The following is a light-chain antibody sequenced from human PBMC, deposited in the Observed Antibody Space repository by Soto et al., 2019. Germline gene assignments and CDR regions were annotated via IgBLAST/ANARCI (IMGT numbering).Light chain of an antibody. V-gene: IGLV2-14*01. CDR2: DVS. J-gene: IGLJ2*01. Sequence: QSVLTQPASVSGSPGQSSTISCTGTSSDVGGYNYVSWYQQHPGKAPKLMIYDVSNRPAGVSNRVSGAKSGNTAALTSSGRQAEDEADDYCSSYTSSSTLVFGGGTKLTVL. CDR3: SSYTSSSTLV. CDR1: SSDVGGYNY.